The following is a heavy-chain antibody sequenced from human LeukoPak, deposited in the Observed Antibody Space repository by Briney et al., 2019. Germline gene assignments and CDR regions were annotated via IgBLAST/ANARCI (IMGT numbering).Heavy chain of an antibody. Sequence: SETLSLTCTVSGGSISSYYWSWVRQHPGKGLEWIGCVRYTGSRYYDPSPKSRITMSIDTSKNQFSLRLDSVTAADTAVYYCARDGPTRSLYLWGQGILVTVSS. D-gene: IGHD5-24*01. CDR1: GGSISSYY. CDR2: VRYTGSR. V-gene: IGHV4-59*06. CDR3: ARDGPTRSLYL. J-gene: IGHJ4*02.